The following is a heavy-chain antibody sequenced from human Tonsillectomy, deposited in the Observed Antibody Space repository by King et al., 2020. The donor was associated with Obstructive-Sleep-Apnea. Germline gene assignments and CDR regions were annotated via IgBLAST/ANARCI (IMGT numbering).Heavy chain of an antibody. CDR2: ISFDGTYK. Sequence: VQLVESGGGVVQPGRSLRLSCAASGFTFRTYGMHWVRQAPGKGLEGVAVISFDGTYKYYGDSVKGRFTITRDNSKNTLYLQMSSLRAEDTVVYYCAKSFYDFWSGYYQSRDCWGQGTLVTVSS. CDR1: GFTFRTYG. D-gene: IGHD3-3*01. CDR3: AKSFYDFWSGYYQSRDC. V-gene: IGHV3-30*18. J-gene: IGHJ4*02.